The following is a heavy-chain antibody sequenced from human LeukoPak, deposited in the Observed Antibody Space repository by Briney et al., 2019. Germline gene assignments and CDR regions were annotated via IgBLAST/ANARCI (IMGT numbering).Heavy chain of an antibody. CDR3: VKERGYRSSWRLEY. Sequence: GGSLRLSCAASGFIFSSYGMYWVRQAPGKGPEWLSFIRYDGSSKYYADSVKGRFTISRDNSNNTLYLQLSGLRVEDTAMYYCVKERGYRSSWRLEYWGQGTLVTVSS. J-gene: IGHJ4*02. CDR1: GFIFSSYG. D-gene: IGHD6-13*01. CDR2: IRYDGSSK. V-gene: IGHV3-30*02.